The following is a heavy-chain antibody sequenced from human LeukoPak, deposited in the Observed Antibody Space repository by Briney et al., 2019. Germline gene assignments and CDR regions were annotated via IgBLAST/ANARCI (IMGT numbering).Heavy chain of an antibody. V-gene: IGHV1-8*03. J-gene: IGHJ6*03. D-gene: IGHD3-10*01. CDR2: MNPNSGNT. CDR3: ARAGAPEGYYYYMDV. CDR1: GYTFTSYD. Sequence: ASVKVSCKASGYTFTSYDINWVRQATGQGLEWMGWMNPNSGNTGYAQKFQGRVTITRNTSISTAYMELSSLRSEDTAVYYCARAGAPEGYYYYMDVWGKGTTVTVSS.